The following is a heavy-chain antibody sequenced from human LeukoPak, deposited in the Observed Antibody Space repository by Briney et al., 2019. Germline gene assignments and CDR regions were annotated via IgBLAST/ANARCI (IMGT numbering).Heavy chain of an antibody. V-gene: IGHV3-48*01. CDR1: GFTFSSYS. Sequence: GGSLRLSCAASGFTFSSYSMNWVRQAPGKGLEWVSYISSSSSPIYYADSVKGRSTISRDNAKKSLYLQMNSLRAKDTAVYYCAREGGWTYGMDVWGQGTTVTVSS. CDR3: AREGGWTYGMDV. CDR2: ISSSSSPI. D-gene: IGHD6-19*01. J-gene: IGHJ6*02.